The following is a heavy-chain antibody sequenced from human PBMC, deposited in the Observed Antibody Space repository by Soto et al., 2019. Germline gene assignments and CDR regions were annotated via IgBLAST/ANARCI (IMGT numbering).Heavy chain of an antibody. CDR3: ASLHIVVVTATYDAFDI. V-gene: IGHV3-48*03. CDR1: GFTFSSYE. J-gene: IGHJ3*02. D-gene: IGHD2-21*02. Sequence: PGGSLRLSCAASGFTFSSYEMNWVRQAPGKGLEWVSYISSSGSTIYYADSMKGRFTISRDNAKNSLYLQMNSLRAEDTAVYYCASLHIVVVTATYDAFDIWGQGTMVTVSS. CDR2: ISSSGSTI.